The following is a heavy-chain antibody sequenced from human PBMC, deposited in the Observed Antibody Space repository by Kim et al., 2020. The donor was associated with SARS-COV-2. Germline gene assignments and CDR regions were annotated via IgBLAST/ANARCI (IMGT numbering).Heavy chain of an antibody. D-gene: IGHD2-2*01. CDR1: GYNFATYW. CDR2: IYPGDSDT. Sequence: GESLKISCKGYGYNFATYWIAWVRQMPGKGLECMGIIYPGDSDTRYSPSFEGQVTISVDKSISTAYLQGTNLEASDTAMYYCARHGGSSSISPLESWGQGTLLTVSS. J-gene: IGHJ4*02. CDR3: ARHGGSSSISPLES. V-gene: IGHV5-51*01.